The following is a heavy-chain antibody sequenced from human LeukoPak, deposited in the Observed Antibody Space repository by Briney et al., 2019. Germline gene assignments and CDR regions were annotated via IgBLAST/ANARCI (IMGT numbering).Heavy chain of an antibody. CDR3: AREYSNSQFDY. CDR2: ITAYNGNT. D-gene: IGHD6-13*01. CDR1: GYTFTSYG. J-gene: IGHJ4*02. V-gene: IGHV1-18*01. Sequence: ASVKVSCKASGYTFTSYGITWVRQAPVQGLEWMGWITAYNGNTNYAQKLQGRVTMTRDTSTSTVYMELSSLRSEDTAMYYCAREYSNSQFDYWGQGTLVTVSS.